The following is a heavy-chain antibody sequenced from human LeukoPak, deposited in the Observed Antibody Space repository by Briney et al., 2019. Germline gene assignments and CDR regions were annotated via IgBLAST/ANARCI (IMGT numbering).Heavy chain of an antibody. V-gene: IGHV3-30*02. J-gene: IGHJ4*02. Sequence: GGSLRLSCAASGFTFSTYNMHWVRQAPGKGLEWVALVLSDESNKYHADSVKGRFTTSRDNSKNALFLQMNSLRDEDTAVYYCAKDSGYSYGHGLDYWGQGTLVTVSS. CDR2: VLSDESNK. CDR3: AKDSGYSYGHGLDY. D-gene: IGHD5-18*01. CDR1: GFTFSTYN.